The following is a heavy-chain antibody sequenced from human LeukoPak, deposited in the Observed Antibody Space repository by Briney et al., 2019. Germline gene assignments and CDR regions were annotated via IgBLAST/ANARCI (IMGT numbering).Heavy chain of an antibody. Sequence: SSETLSLTCTVSGGSISSGSYYWSWIRQPARKGLEWIGRIYTSGSTNYNPSLKSRVTISVDTSKNRFSPKLSSVTAADTAVYYCARDSSSWYFDYWGQGTLVTVSS. CDR1: GGSISSGSYY. V-gene: IGHV4-61*02. CDR3: ARDSSSWYFDY. CDR2: IYTSGST. J-gene: IGHJ4*02. D-gene: IGHD6-13*01.